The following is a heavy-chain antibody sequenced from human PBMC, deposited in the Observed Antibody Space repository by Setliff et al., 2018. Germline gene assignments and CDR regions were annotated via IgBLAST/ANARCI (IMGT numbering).Heavy chain of an antibody. D-gene: IGHD2-15*01. CDR3: ARGGYCSGGSCLYGAFDI. CDR2: IYHSGST. Sequence: PSETLSLTCAVSGGSISSGGYSWSWIRQPPGKGLEWIGYIYHSGSTYYNPSLKSRVTISVDRSKNQSSLKLSSVTAADTAVYYCARGGYCSGGSCLYGAFDIWGQGTMVTVSS. CDR1: GGSISSGGYS. J-gene: IGHJ3*02. V-gene: IGHV4-30-2*01.